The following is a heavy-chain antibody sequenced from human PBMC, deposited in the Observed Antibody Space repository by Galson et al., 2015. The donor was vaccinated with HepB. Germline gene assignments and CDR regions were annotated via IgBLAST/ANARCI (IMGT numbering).Heavy chain of an antibody. CDR1: GFTFSDYG. J-gene: IGHJ4*02. D-gene: IGHD6-19*01. Sequence: SLRLSCAASGFTFSDYGMHWVRQAPGRGLEWVAATSYDGANKDYADSVQGRFIISRDNSRNTLYLEMNSLRPADTAFYFCAKERQPWLVKSTLDHWGQGTLLTVSS. V-gene: IGHV3-30*18. CDR2: TSYDGANK. CDR3: AKERQPWLVKSTLDH.